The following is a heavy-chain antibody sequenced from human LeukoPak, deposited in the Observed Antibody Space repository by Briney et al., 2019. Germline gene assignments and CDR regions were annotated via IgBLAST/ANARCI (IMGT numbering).Heavy chain of an antibody. D-gene: IGHD3-3*01. Sequence: GASVKFSCNVSGDSLNLLSMHWVRQAPGKGLEWMGGFDPDVGETVSAQHFRDRVTMTEDTSTDTAYMHLTNLRPEDTAIYYCAAAPLNEFWWEFWGQGTLVTVSS. J-gene: IGHJ4*02. CDR3: AAAPLNEFWWEF. V-gene: IGHV1-24*01. CDR1: GDSLNLLS. CDR2: FDPDVGET.